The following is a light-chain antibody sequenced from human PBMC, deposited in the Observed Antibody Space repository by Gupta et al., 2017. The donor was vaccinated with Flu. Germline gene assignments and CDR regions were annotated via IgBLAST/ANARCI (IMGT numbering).Light chain of an antibody. V-gene: IGKV2-28*01. CDR2: LAS. J-gene: IGKJ3*01. CDR1: QSLVNTNGHSY. CDR3: MQALETPFT. Sequence: GTPGEAASISCRASQSLVNTNGHSYLNWYLQKPGHSPRLLIYLASSRTAGLPDRIEGSGAGTDFTLKINRVEAEDVGIYYCMQALETPFTFGPGTRV.